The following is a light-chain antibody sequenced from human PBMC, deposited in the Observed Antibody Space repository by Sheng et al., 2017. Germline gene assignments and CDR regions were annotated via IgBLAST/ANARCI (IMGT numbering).Light chain of an antibody. CDR1: QSVLYSSNNKNY. V-gene: IGKV4-1*01. CDR2: WAS. CDR3: QQYYSSPYT. J-gene: IGKJ2*01. Sequence: DIVMTQSPDSLAVSLGERATINCKSSQSVLYSSNNKNYLAWYQHKPGQPPKLLIYWASTRESGVPERFSGSGSGTDFALTINNLQAEDMAIYYCQQYYSSPYTFGQGTKLEI.